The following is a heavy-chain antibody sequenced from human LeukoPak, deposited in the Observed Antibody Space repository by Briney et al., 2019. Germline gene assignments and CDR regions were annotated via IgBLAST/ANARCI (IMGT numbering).Heavy chain of an antibody. Sequence: GGSLRLSCAASGFTSSSYWMSWVRQAPGEGLEWVANIKQDGSEKYYVDSVKGRFTISRDNAKNALYLQMNRLRAEDTAVYYCARDRGSSGWYEFDYWGQGTLVTVSS. CDR2: IKQDGSEK. CDR1: GFTSSSYW. V-gene: IGHV3-7*01. D-gene: IGHD6-19*01. J-gene: IGHJ4*02. CDR3: ARDRGSSGWYEFDY.